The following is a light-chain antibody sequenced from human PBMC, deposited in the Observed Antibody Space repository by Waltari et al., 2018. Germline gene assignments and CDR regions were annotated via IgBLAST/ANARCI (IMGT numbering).Light chain of an antibody. Sequence: DIQMTQSPSSLSASVGDRVTITCRASQDIRNSLNWYQQKPGKAPKLLIYETSNLQTGVPSRFSGSGSGTDYTLTISSLQPEDVATYFCQQFDNVLITFGPGTRLDIK. CDR3: QQFDNVLIT. CDR1: QDIRNS. J-gene: IGKJ5*01. V-gene: IGKV1-33*01. CDR2: ETS.